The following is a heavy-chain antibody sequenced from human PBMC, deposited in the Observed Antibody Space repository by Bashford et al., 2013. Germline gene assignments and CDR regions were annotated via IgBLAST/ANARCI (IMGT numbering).Heavy chain of an antibody. J-gene: IGHJ4*02. CDR1: GYSFTGTY. CDR2: INPNGGST. V-gene: IGHV1-2*02. CDR3: ARAGWDFSFDY. D-gene: IGHD1-26*01. Sequence: ASVKVSCRPSGYSFTGTYIHWLRQAPRQGLEWMGWINPNGGSTNYAQKFQGRLTVTSDASISTAYMELTRLTSDDTAVYYCARAGWDFSFDYWGQGTLVTVSS.